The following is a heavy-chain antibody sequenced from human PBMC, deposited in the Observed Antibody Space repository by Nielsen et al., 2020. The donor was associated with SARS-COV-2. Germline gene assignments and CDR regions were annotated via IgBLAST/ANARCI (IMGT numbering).Heavy chain of an antibody. V-gene: IGHV5-51*01. CDR3: ARRLAAAGCFDY. CDR2: IYPGDSDA. Sequence: KVSCKGSGYSFTSYWIGWVRQMPGKGLEWMGIIYPGDSDARYSPSFQGQVTISADKSISTAYLQWSSLKASDTAMYYCARRLAAAGCFDYWGQGALVTVSS. J-gene: IGHJ4*02. D-gene: IGHD6-13*01. CDR1: GYSFTSYW.